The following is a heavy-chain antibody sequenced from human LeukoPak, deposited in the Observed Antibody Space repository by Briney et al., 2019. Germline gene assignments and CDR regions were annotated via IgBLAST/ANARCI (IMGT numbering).Heavy chain of an antibody. D-gene: IGHD3-22*01. V-gene: IGHV3-20*04. CDR2: INWNGEDT. J-gene: IGHJ4*02. CDR1: GFTFEDYG. Sequence: PGGSLRLSCAASGFTFEDYGISWVSQAPGKGMEWVSGINWNGEDTPYVDSVKGRFIISRDNAKNSLHLQMNSLRVEDTAFYFCARVVRDNSSGSSSGRFDYWGQGTLVTVSS. CDR3: ARVVRDNSSGSSSGRFDY.